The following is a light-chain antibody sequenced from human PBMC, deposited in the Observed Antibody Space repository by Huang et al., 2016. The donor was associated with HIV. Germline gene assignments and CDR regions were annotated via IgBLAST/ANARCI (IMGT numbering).Light chain of an antibody. Sequence: DIQMTQSPSSLSASVGDRVTITCRASQSINTYLNWYQQQQGKAPKLLIYAASSLQGGVPSRFSGSGSGTDFTLTISSLQPEDFATYYCQQSYSSIGTFGQGTRLEIK. CDR1: QSINTY. J-gene: IGKJ2*01. V-gene: IGKV1-39*01. CDR2: AAS. CDR3: QQSYSSIGT.